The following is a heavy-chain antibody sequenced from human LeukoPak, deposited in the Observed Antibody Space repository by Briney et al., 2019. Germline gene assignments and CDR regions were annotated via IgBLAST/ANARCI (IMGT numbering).Heavy chain of an antibody. D-gene: IGHD1-26*01. V-gene: IGHV3-48*04. Sequence: GGSLRLSCAASGFTLSTYYMNWVRQAPGKGLEWVSYISTSSTTTYNADSVEGRFTISRDNAKNSLYLQMNSLRAEDTAVYYCARASGTYLYFDYWGQGTLVTVSS. CDR3: ARASGTYLYFDY. CDR2: ISTSSTTT. CDR1: GFTLSTYY. J-gene: IGHJ4*02.